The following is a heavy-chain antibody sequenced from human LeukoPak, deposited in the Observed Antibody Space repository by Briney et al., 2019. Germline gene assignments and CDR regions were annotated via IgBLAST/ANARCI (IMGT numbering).Heavy chain of an antibody. D-gene: IGHD6-19*01. V-gene: IGHV4-38-2*02. CDR2: IYHSGST. CDR3: ARDRGSSGWYDAFDI. Sequence: SETLSLTCAVSGYSISSGYYWGWIRPPPGKGLEWIGTIYHSGSTYYNPSLKSRVTISVDTSKNQFSLKLSSVTAADTAVYYCARDRGSSGWYDAFDIWGQGTMVTVSS. CDR1: GYSISSGYY. J-gene: IGHJ3*02.